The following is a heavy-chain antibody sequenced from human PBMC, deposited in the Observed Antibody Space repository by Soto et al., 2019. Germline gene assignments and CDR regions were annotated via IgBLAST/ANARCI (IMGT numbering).Heavy chain of an antibody. V-gene: IGHV3-23*01. CDR1: GFIFSSYA. J-gene: IGHJ4*02. D-gene: IGHD2-2*01. Sequence: EVQLLESGGGLVQPGGSLRLSCAASGFIFSSYAMSWVRQAPGKGLEWVSAISGSGGSTYYGDSVKGRFTITRDNSKKTLYLQLNSLRAEHTAVYYCAKDPAVVVPAASFDYWGQGTLVTVSS. CDR2: ISGSGGST. CDR3: AKDPAVVVPAASFDY.